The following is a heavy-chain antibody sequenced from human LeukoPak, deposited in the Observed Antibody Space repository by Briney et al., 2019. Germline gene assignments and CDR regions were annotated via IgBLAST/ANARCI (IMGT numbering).Heavy chain of an antibody. Sequence: GGSLRLSCAASGFTVSTNYMSWVRQAPGKGLEWVSVIYSGGATYYADSVKGRFTISRDNSKNTLYLQMNSLRAEDTAVYYCARDNAPYTSSSSGLGLFDYWGQGTLVTVSP. CDR1: GFTVSTNY. V-gene: IGHV3-53*01. CDR3: ARDNAPYTSSSSGLGLFDY. CDR2: IYSGGAT. D-gene: IGHD6-6*01. J-gene: IGHJ4*02.